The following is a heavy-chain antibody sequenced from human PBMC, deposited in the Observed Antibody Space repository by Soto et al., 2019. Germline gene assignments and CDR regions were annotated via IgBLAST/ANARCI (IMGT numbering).Heavy chain of an antibody. D-gene: IGHD3-22*01. CDR1: GYHFTAYG. J-gene: IGHJ4*02. V-gene: IGHV1-18*01. CDR2: VSTNNADT. Sequence: VASVKVSCKTSGYHFTAYGLAWLRQAPGQRPEWMGWVSTNNADTNYAEKFQGRVTMTTDKSTTTTYMELRSLRSDDTAVYYCARELNTDSCAYYSSAYWGQGTLGTVSS. CDR3: ARELNTDSCAYYSSAY.